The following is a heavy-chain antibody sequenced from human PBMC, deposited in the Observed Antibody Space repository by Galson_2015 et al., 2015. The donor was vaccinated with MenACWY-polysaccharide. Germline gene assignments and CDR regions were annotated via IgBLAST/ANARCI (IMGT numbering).Heavy chain of an antibody. D-gene: IGHD6-13*01. V-gene: IGHV5-51*03. CDR1: GYSFTSNW. J-gene: IGHJ4*02. CDR2: IYPADSDT. Sequence: QSGAEVKKPGESLTISCKGSGYSFTSNWIGWVRQMPGKGLEWMGIIYPADSDTRYSPSFKGQVTISADKSISTAYLQWSSLKASDTAVYYCARLSAAGTVTFDYWGQGTLVTVSS. CDR3: ARLSAAGTVTFDY.